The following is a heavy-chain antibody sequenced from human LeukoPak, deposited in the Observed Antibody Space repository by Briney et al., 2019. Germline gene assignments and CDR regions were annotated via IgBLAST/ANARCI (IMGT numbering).Heavy chain of an antibody. Sequence: SVKVSCKASGYTFTSYAISWVRQAPGQGLEWMGGIIPIFGTANYAQKFQGRVTITTDESTSTAYMELSSLRSEDTAVYYCARALSSSPGTPDYWGQGTLVTVSS. CDR3: ARALSSSPGTPDY. V-gene: IGHV1-69*05. J-gene: IGHJ4*02. CDR1: GYTFTSYA. D-gene: IGHD6-6*01. CDR2: IIPIFGTA.